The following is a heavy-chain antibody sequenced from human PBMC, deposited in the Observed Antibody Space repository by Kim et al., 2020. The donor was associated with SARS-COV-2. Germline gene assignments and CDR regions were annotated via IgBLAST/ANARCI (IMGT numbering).Heavy chain of an antibody. Sequence: ETIYAQKFQGGVTMTEDTSTDTAYMELSSLRSEDTAVYYCATEIRDSPLSWGQGTLVTVSS. CDR3: ATEIRDSPLS. CDR2: ET. V-gene: IGHV1-24*01. J-gene: IGHJ4*02. D-gene: IGHD2-21*01.